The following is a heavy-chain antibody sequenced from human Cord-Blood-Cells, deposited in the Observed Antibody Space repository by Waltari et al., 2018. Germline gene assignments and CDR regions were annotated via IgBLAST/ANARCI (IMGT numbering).Heavy chain of an antibody. CDR1: GFTVSSNY. D-gene: IGHD6-13*01. J-gene: IGHJ4*02. Sequence: EVQLVESGGGLIQPGGSLRLSCAASGFTVSSNYMSWVRQAPGKGLEGVSVIYSGGSTYYADSVKGRFTISRDNSKNTLYLQMNSLRAEDTAVYYCARDRDSSSWYDYWGQGTLVTVSS. CDR2: IYSGGST. V-gene: IGHV3-53*01. CDR3: ARDRDSSSWYDY.